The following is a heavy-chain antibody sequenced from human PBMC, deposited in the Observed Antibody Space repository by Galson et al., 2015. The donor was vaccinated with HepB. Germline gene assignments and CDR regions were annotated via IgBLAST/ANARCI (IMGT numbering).Heavy chain of an antibody. V-gene: IGHV3-23*01. D-gene: IGHD3-16*01. J-gene: IGHJ4*02. CDR2: ITGSGNNT. Sequence: SLRLSCAASAFGFSRHAMNWVRQAPGKGLEWVSSITGSGNNTYYTDSVKGRFTIFRDNSKNTLYLQVNSLRAEDTAVYYCAKLGSKGGLDYWGQGTLVTVSS. CDR1: AFGFSRHA. CDR3: AKLGSKGGLDY.